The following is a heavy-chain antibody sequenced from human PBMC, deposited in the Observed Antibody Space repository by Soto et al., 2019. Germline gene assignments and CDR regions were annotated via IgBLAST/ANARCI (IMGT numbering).Heavy chain of an antibody. J-gene: IGHJ4*02. CDR1: GYTFTSYF. D-gene: IGHD1-1*01. CDR3: ETSLQLRKGWAFDY. CDR2: INPSDGTT. V-gene: IGHV1-46*01. Sequence: QVQLVQSGPEVKKPGASVKVSCKASGYTFTSYFMQWVRQAPGQGLEWVGIINPSDGTTSYAQKVQGRVTMTGDTSTSTVYMDLSSLRSEDTAVYYCETSLQLRKGWAFDYWGQGTLVTVSS.